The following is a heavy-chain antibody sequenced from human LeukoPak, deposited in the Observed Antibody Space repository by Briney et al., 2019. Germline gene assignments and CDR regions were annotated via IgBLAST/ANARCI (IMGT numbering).Heavy chain of an antibody. CDR3: ARDPGYYGSGSYFERDYYYYGMDV. Sequence: SETLSLTRTVSGGSISSYYWSWIRQSAGKGLEWIGRIYTSGSTNYNPSLKSRVTMSVDTSKNQFSLKLSSVTAADTAVYYCARDPGYYGSGSYFERDYYYYGMDVWGQGTTVTVSS. V-gene: IGHV4-4*07. CDR1: GGSISSYY. CDR2: IYTSGST. D-gene: IGHD3-10*01. J-gene: IGHJ6*02.